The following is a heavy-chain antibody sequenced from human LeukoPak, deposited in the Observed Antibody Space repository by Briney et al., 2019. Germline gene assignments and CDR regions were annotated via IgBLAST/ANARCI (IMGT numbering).Heavy chain of an antibody. Sequence: GASVKVSCKASGYTFTSYGISWVRQAPGQGLEWMGCISAYNGNTNYAQKLQGRVTMTTDTSTSTAYMELRSLRSDDTAVYYCARGTMVRGVIPSYYYGMDVWGKGTTVTVSS. J-gene: IGHJ6*04. CDR3: ARGTMVRGVIPSYYYGMDV. D-gene: IGHD3-10*01. CDR2: ISAYNGNT. CDR1: GYTFTSYG. V-gene: IGHV1-18*04.